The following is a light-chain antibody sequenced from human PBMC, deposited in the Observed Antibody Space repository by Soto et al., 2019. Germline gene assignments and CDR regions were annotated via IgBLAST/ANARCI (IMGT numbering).Light chain of an antibody. CDR2: EVT. Sequence: QSVLTQPPSASGSPGQSVTISCTGTSSDVGGYKYVSWYRQHPGKAPKLMIYEVTKRPSGVPDRFSGSKSGNAASLTVSGLQAEDEADYYCSSYAGSNNLYVFGTGTKVTVL. CDR1: SSDVGGYKY. CDR3: SSYAGSNNLYV. J-gene: IGLJ1*01. V-gene: IGLV2-8*01.